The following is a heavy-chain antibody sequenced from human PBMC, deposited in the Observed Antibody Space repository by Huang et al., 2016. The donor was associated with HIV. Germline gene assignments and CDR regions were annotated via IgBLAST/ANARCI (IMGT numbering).Heavy chain of an antibody. CDR1: GYTFTDYI. CDR2: INTNTGNP. J-gene: IGHJ4*02. Sequence: QVQLVQSGSELKKPGASVKVSCKASGYTFTDYIINWVRQAPGQGLEWMGRINTNTGNPTYAQGFTGRFVFSLDTSVTTPYLQISSLKAEDTAVYYCARGYIYNYVWGSYRLREFDYWGQGTLVTVSS. V-gene: IGHV7-4-1*02. D-gene: IGHD3-16*02. CDR3: ARGYIYNYVWGSYRLREFDY.